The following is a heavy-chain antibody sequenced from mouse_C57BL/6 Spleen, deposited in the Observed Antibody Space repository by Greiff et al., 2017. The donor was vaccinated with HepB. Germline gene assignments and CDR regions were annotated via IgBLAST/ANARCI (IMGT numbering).Heavy chain of an antibody. Sequence: QVQLQQSGAELARPGASVKMSCKASGYTFTSYTMHWVKQRPGQGLEWIGYINPSSGYTKYNQKFKDKATLTADKSSSTAYMQLSSLTSEDSAVYYCARSRVTGTFAMDYWGQGTSVTVSS. CDR1: GYTFTSYT. D-gene: IGHD4-1*01. J-gene: IGHJ4*01. V-gene: IGHV1-4*01. CDR2: INPSSGYT. CDR3: ARSRVTGTFAMDY.